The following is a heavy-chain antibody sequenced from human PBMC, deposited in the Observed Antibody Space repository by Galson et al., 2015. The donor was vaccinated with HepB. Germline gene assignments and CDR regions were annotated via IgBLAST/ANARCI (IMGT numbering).Heavy chain of an antibody. V-gene: IGHV4-59*01. Sequence: SETLSLTCTVSGGSISGYYWSWIRQPPGKGLEWIGYIYYSGSTNYNPSLKSRVTISVDTSKNQFSLKVTSVTAADTAVYYCAREERLWGVIDYSYGMDVWGQGTTVTVSS. CDR3: AREERLWGVIDYSYGMDV. D-gene: IGHD3-16*02. CDR2: IYYSGST. CDR1: GGSISGYY. J-gene: IGHJ6*02.